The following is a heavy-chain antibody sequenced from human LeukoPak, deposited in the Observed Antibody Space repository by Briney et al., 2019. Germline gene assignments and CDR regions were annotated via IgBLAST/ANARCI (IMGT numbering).Heavy chain of an antibody. CDR2: IYPGDSDP. CDR3: ARRTTLGPLHY. D-gene: IGHD4-17*01. V-gene: IGHV5-51*01. J-gene: IGHJ4*02. CDR1: GYNFASYW. Sequence: PGESLKISCKGSGYNFASYWIGWVRQMPGKGLEWMGIIYPGDSDPRYSPSFQGHVTISADKSINTAYLQWSSLKASDSAIYYCARRTTLGPLHYWGQGTLVTVSS.